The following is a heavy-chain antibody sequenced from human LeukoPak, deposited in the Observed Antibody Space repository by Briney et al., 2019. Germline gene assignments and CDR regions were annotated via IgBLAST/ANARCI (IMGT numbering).Heavy chain of an antibody. CDR3: ACLSSNGRRAFDI. J-gene: IGHJ3*02. D-gene: IGHD2-8*01. CDR2: IYYSGNT. V-gene: IGHV4-59*08. Sequence: SETLSLTCTVSGGSISSYYWTWIRQPPGKGLEWVGYIYYSGNTNHNPSLKSRVTISVNTSKSQFSLKLSSVTAADTAVYYCACLSSNGRRAFDIWGQGTMVTVSS. CDR1: GGSISSYY.